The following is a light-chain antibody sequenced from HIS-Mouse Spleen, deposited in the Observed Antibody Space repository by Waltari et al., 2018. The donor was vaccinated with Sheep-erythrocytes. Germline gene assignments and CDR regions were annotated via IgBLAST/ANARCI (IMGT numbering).Light chain of an antibody. CDR1: SSDVGSSNL. Sequence: QSALTQPASVSGSPGPSIPISCPGTSSDVGSSNLVSWYQQHPGKAPKLMIYEGSKRPSGVSNRFSGSKSGNTASLTISGLQAEDEADYYCCSYAGSSTWVFGGGTKLTVL. J-gene: IGLJ3*02. CDR2: EGS. V-gene: IGLV2-23*01. CDR3: CSYAGSSTWV.